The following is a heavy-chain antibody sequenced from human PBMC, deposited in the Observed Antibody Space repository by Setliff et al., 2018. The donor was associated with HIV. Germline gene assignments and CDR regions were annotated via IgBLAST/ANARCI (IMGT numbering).Heavy chain of an antibody. CDR2: ISVYNGQT. CDR3: ARGHHFYWYFDL. Sequence: VASVKVSCKASGYSFTTYGISWVRQAPGQGLEWVGWISVYNGQTLYAQKVQDRITVTMDIPKDTAYMELRGVTPDDTAVYYCARGHHFYWYFDLWGPGTLVTVSS. CDR1: GYSFTTYG. J-gene: IGHJ2*01. V-gene: IGHV1-18*01.